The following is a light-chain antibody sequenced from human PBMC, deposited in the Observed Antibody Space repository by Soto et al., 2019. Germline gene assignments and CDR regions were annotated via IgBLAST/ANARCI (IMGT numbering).Light chain of an antibody. CDR1: QSLLHSNGYNY. V-gene: IGKV2-28*01. CDR3: MHALQTPHT. CDR2: LGS. Sequence: DIVMTQSPLSLPVTPGEPASISCRSSQSLLHSNGYNYLDWYLQKPGQSPQLLIYLGSNRASGGPDRFRGSGSRTDSTLKISRVEAEGVGVYYCMHALQTPHTFGHGTRLEI. J-gene: IGKJ5*01.